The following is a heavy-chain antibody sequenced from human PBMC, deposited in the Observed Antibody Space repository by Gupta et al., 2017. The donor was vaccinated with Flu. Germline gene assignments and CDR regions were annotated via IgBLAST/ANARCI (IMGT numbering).Heavy chain of an antibody. V-gene: IGHV1-2*02. CDR1: TFTDYY. J-gene: IGHJ5*02. Sequence: TFTDYYIHWVRQAPGQGLEWMGWTNADTGGTKYAQRFEGRVTMTRDSSISTAYMELSRLRSDDTAVYYCVRAPLVGSGYSRNWFDPWGQGTLVTVSS. CDR3: VRAPLVGSGYSRNWFDP. CDR2: TNADTGGT. D-gene: IGHD3-22*01.